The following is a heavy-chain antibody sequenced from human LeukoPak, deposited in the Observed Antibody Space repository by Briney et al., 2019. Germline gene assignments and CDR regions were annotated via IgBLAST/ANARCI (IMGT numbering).Heavy chain of an antibody. V-gene: IGHV4-34*01. CDR3: ARVRGSYYGVRAFDI. J-gene: IGHJ3*02. CDR1: GGSFSGYY. Sequence: SETLSLTXAVYGGSFSGYYWSWIRQPPGKGLEWIGEINHSGSTNYNPSLKSRVTISVDTSKNQFSLKLSSVTAADTAVYYCARVRGSYYGVRAFDIWGQGTMVTVSS. CDR2: INHSGST. D-gene: IGHD1-26*01.